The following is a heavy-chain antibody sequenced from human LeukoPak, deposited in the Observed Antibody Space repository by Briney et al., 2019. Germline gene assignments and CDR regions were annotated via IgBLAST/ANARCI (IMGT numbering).Heavy chain of an antibody. J-gene: IGHJ4*02. D-gene: IGHD3-9*01. Sequence: GASVKVSCKASGYTFTSYGISWVRQAPGQGLEWMGWISAYNGNTNYAQKLQGRVTMTTDTSTSTAYMELRSLRSDDTAVYYCARMGPRYFDWLFAYYFDYWGQGTLVTVSS. CDR1: GYTFTSYG. CDR2: ISAYNGNT. CDR3: ARMGPRYFDWLFAYYFDY. V-gene: IGHV1-18*04.